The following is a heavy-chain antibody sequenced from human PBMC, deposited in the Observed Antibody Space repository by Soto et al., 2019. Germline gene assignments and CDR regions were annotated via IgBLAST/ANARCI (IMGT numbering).Heavy chain of an antibody. Sequence: SETLSLTCTVSGGSISNYYWSWIRQPPGKGLEWIGYIYYSGSTNYNPSLKSRVTISVDTSKNQLSLKLSSVTAADTAVYYCARESLWSGHFDNWGQGTLVTVSS. CDR2: IYYSGST. V-gene: IGHV4-59*01. D-gene: IGHD3-3*01. CDR3: ARESLWSGHFDN. J-gene: IGHJ4*02. CDR1: GGSISNYY.